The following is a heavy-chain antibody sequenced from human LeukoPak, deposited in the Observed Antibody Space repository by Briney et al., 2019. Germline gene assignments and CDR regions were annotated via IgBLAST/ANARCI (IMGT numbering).Heavy chain of an antibody. CDR3: ARDYWGDGYNRYFDY. CDR1: GYTFTGYY. J-gene: IGHJ4*02. D-gene: IGHD5-24*01. Sequence: ASVKVSCKASGYTFTGYYMHWVRQAPGQGLEWMGWINPNSGGTNYTQKFQGRVTMTRDTSISTAYMELSRLRSDDTAVYYCARDYWGDGYNRYFDYWGQGTLVTVSS. CDR2: INPNSGGT. V-gene: IGHV1-2*02.